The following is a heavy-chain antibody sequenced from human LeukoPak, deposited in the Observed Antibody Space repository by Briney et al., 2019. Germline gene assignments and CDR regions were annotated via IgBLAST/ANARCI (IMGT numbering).Heavy chain of an antibody. J-gene: IGHJ3*02. CDR3: ARSEKVGAYCGGDCSDAFDI. CDR1: GGTFSSYA. D-gene: IGHD2-21*02. CDR2: IIPILGIA. Sequence: SVKVSCKASGGTFSSYAISWVRQAPGQGLEWMGRIIPILGIANYAQKFQGRVTITADKSTSTAYMELSSLRSEDTAVYYCARSEKVGAYCGGDCSDAFDIWGQGTMVTVSS. V-gene: IGHV1-69*04.